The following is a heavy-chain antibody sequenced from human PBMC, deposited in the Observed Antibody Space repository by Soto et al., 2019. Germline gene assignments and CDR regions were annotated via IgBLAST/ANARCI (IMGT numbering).Heavy chain of an antibody. Sequence: PVVSLRISCTVSAFTFNSDGMSWVRQAPGKGLEWVSAISASGGSRYYADSVKGRFTISRDNSKNTLYLQMNSLRAEDTAVYYCAKDPCITIFGVVIPYYYYGMDVWGQGTTVTVSS. CDR3: AKDPCITIFGVVIPYYYYGMDV. V-gene: IGHV3-23*01. CDR2: ISASGGSR. D-gene: IGHD3-3*01. J-gene: IGHJ6*02. CDR1: AFTFNSDG.